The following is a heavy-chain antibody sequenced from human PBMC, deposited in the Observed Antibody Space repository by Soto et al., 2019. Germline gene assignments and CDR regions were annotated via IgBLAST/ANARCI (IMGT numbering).Heavy chain of an antibody. Sequence: GGSLRLSCAASGFTFSFYAMHWVRQAPGKGLEWVAVISYDGSNKYHAESVKGRFTISRDNSRNTLYFELSSLRIDDRAVFYCARAANGGYSRARRNCRGDSPVYDYLGLGTLVTVSS. V-gene: IGHV3-30*15. CDR1: GFTFSFYA. D-gene: IGHD5-18*01. CDR3: ARAANGGYSRARRNCRGDSPVYDY. J-gene: IGHJ4*01. CDR2: ISYDGSNK.